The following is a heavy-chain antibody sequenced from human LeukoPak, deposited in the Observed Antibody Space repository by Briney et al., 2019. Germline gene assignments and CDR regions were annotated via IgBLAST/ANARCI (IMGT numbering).Heavy chain of an antibody. V-gene: IGHV3-48*02. CDR1: GSTFSSYS. D-gene: IGHD3-22*01. Sequence: GGSLRLSCAASGSTFSSYSMNWVRQAPGKGLEWVSYISSSSSTIYYADSVKGRFTISRDNAKNSLYLQMNSLRDEDTAVYYWAREPNYYDSTSSTLGYWGQGTLVTVSS. J-gene: IGHJ4*02. CDR3: AREPNYYDSTSSTLGY. CDR2: ISSSSSTI.